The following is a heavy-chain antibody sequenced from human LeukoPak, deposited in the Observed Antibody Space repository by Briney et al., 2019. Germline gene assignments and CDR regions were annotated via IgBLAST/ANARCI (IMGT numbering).Heavy chain of an antibody. V-gene: IGHV4-34*01. CDR1: GGSFSGYY. CDR2: INHSGST. Sequence: NPSETLSLTCGVYGGSFSGYYWSWIRQPPGKGLEWIGEINHSGSTNYNPSLKSRVTISVDTSKNQFSLKLSSVTAADTAVYYCARGLAVVSWGQGTLVTVSS. J-gene: IGHJ5*02. D-gene: IGHD6-19*01. CDR3: ARGLAVVS.